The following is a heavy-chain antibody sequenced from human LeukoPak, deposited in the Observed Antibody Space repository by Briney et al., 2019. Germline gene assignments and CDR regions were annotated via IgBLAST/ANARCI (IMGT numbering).Heavy chain of an antibody. CDR1: GYTFTNYG. Sequence: ASVKVSCKTSGYTFTNYGISWVRQAPGQGLEWMGWISAYNGNTNYAQRLQGRVTMTTDTSTSTAYMDLRSLRSDDTAVYYCARDLAADEGSYNWFDPWGQGTLVTVSS. V-gene: IGHV1-18*01. D-gene: IGHD6-19*01. CDR2: ISAYNGNT. J-gene: IGHJ5*02. CDR3: ARDLAADEGSYNWFDP.